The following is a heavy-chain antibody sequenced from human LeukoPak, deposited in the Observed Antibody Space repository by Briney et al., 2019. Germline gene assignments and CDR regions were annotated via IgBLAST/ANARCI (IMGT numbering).Heavy chain of an antibody. CDR3: AKRGDFRDIDY. CDR1: GFTFNTYG. Sequence: GGSLRLSCAASGFTFNTYGMHWVRQAPGRGLEWVAVISYDEYNKHYADSVKGRFTISRDNSKNTLYLQMNSLRAEDTAVYYCAKRGDFRDIDYWGQGTLVTVSS. D-gene: IGHD5-24*01. CDR2: ISYDEYNK. V-gene: IGHV3-30*18. J-gene: IGHJ4*02.